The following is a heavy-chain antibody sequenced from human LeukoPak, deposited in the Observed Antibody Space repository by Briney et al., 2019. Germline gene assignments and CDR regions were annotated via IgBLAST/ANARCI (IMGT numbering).Heavy chain of an antibody. Sequence: GGSLRLSCAASGFTFSSYGMHWVRQAPGKGLEWVAFIRYDGSNKYYADSVKGRFTISRDNSKNTLYLQMNSLRAEDTAVYYCAKTPTQQLVLFDYWGQGTLVTVSS. CDR2: IRYDGSNK. CDR3: AKTPTQQLVLFDY. J-gene: IGHJ4*02. V-gene: IGHV3-30*02. D-gene: IGHD6-6*01. CDR1: GFTFSSYG.